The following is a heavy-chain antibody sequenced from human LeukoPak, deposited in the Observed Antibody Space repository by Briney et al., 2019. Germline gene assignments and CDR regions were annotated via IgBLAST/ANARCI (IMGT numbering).Heavy chain of an antibody. CDR1: EFTFSSYS. CDR3: SIVKYGWGGFYI. D-gene: IGHD2-15*01. Sequence: GGPLRLSCAAFEFTFSSYSLNWFRKAPGKALEWCSSISISSSYIYYADTVKGRFTSSRDNAKKSLYQQMNSLRAGDMAVYYCSIVKYGWGGFYICGQARKDALSS. J-gene: IGHJ3*02. V-gene: IGHV3-21*01. CDR2: ISISSSYI.